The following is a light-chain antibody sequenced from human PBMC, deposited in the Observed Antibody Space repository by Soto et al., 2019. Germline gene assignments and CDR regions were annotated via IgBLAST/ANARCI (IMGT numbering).Light chain of an antibody. V-gene: IGKV3-20*01. J-gene: IGKJ5*01. CDR2: GAS. CDR1: QNVTSK. CDR3: QQYGGSPIT. Sequence: EIVMTQSPATLSVSPGERATLSCRASQNVTSKLAWYQQKPGQAPRLLISGASNRATGIPDRFSGSGSGTDFTLTISRLEPDDFALYFCQQYGGSPITFGLGTRLEIK.